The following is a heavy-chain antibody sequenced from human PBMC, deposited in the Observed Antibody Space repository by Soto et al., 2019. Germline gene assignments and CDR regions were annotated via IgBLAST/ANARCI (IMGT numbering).Heavy chain of an antibody. J-gene: IGHJ4*02. Sequence: SETLSLTCTVSGGSISSYYWSWIRQPPGKGLEWIGYIYYSGSTYYNPSLKSRVTISVDTSKNQFSLKLSSVTAADTAVYYCARGPPFGRRGQGTLVTVSS. CDR2: IYYSGST. V-gene: IGHV4-59*12. D-gene: IGHD3-3*01. CDR3: ARGPPFGR. CDR1: GGSISSYY.